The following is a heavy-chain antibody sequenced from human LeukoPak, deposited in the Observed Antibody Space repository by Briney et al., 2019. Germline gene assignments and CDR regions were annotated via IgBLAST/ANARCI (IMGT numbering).Heavy chain of an antibody. CDR3: ARSIRGSSFGYDVDFNY. CDR2: ISSRSSYT. D-gene: IGHD5-18*01. J-gene: IGHJ4*02. V-gene: IGHV3-11*06. Sequence: PGGSLRLTCEVSGFTFSDYYISWIRQAPGKGLEWVSYISSRSSYTNYADSVKGRFTISRDYTKNSLYLQMNSLRAEDTAVYYCARSIRGSSFGYDVDFNYWGQGILVTVSS. CDR1: GFTFSDYY.